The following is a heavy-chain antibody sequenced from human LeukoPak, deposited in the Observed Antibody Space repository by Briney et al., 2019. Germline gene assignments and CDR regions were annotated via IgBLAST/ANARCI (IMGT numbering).Heavy chain of an antibody. D-gene: IGHD2-2*01. CDR3: ARDRRYEYYFDY. V-gene: IGHV3-7*01. Sequence: PGGSLRLSCAASGFPFSTFWMSWFRQAPGKGLEWVAKIKQDGSGKYYVDSVKGRFTISRDNAKNSLYLQMNSLTAEDTAVYYCARDRRYEYYFDYWGQGTLVTVSS. CDR2: IKQDGSGK. J-gene: IGHJ4*02. CDR1: GFPFSTFW.